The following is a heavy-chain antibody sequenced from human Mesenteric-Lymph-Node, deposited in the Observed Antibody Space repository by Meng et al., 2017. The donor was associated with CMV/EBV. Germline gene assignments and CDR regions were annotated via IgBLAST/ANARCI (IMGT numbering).Heavy chain of an antibody. CDR3: ARALGLSSSSPEGY. D-gene: IGHD6-6*01. CDR2: IDPHTGGP. CDR1: GYTFTGYY. J-gene: IGHJ4*02. V-gene: IGHV1-2*02. Sequence: ASVKVSCKASGYTFTGYYVNWVRRAPGQGLEWMGWIDPHTGGPNLAEKFQGRVAMTRDTSISTVYMELGSLRSDDTAVYYCARALGLSSSSPEGYWGQGTLVTVSS.